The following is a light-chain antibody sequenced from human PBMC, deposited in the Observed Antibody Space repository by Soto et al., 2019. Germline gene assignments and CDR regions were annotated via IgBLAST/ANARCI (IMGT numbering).Light chain of an antibody. J-gene: IGLJ1*01. Sequence: QSALTQPPSASGSPGQSVTISCTGASSDVGGYNYVSWYQQHPGKAPKLMIYEVSKRPSGVPDRFSGSKSGITASLTVSGLQAEDEADYFCSSYASHGHVLGTGNKLTVL. CDR1: SSDVGGYNY. V-gene: IGLV2-8*01. CDR2: EVS. CDR3: SSYASHGHV.